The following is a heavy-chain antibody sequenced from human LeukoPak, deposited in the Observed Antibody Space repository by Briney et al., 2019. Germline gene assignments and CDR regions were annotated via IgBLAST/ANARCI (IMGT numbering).Heavy chain of an antibody. CDR3: ATLTSFDY. Sequence: GGSLRLSCAASGFTFSSYAMHWVRQAPSKGLEWVAVISYDGSNKYYADSVKGRFTISRDNSKNTLYLQMNSLGAEDTAVYYCATLTSFDYWGQGTLVTVSS. CDR2: ISYDGSNK. J-gene: IGHJ4*02. V-gene: IGHV3-30*04. CDR1: GFTFSSYA.